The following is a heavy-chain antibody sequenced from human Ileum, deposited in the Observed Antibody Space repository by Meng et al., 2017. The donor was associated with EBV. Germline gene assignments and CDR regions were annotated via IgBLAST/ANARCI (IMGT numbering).Heavy chain of an antibody. CDR1: GDSISNEHW. Sequence: QGQLQGSGPGLVGPSGTLSLTCSVSGDSISNEHWWSWVRQSPGKGLEWIGEIHHTRGPNYNPSLKSRVIISVDKSNNHFSLRLSAVTAADTAVYYCASNGAFSLDHWGQGTLVTVSS. CDR3: ASNGAFSLDH. CDR2: IHHTRGP. V-gene: IGHV4-4*02. J-gene: IGHJ4*02. D-gene: IGHD2-8*01.